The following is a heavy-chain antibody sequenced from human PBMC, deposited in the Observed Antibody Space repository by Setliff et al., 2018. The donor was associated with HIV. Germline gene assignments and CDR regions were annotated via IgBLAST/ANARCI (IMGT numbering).Heavy chain of an antibody. CDR3: ARADPLGEQVWSLQFFQL. Sequence: SETLSLTCTVSGGSIGGYYWSWIRQPPGTGLEWLGCIYSGGSTNYNPSLESRVTISLDTSKNQFSLRAEDAAVYYCARADPLGEQVWSLQFFQLWGQGTLVTVSS. V-gene: IGHV4-59*12. CDR1: GGSIGGYY. CDR2: IYSGGST. J-gene: IGHJ1*01. D-gene: IGHD3-10*01.